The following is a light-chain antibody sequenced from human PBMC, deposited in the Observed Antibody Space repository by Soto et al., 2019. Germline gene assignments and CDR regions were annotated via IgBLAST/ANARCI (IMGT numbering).Light chain of an antibody. CDR1: QSISTL. CDR3: QQYKSPPYT. Sequence: DIQMTQSPSTLSASVGDRVTITCRASQSISTLLAWYQQKPGKAPKLLIYDASSLENGDRARFSGSGSGTEFTLAISSLQSDDFATYYCQQYKSPPYTFGQGTRLEIK. V-gene: IGKV1-5*01. J-gene: IGKJ2*01. CDR2: DAS.